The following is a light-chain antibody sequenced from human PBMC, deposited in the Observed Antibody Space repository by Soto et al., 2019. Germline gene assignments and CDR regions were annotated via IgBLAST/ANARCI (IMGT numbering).Light chain of an antibody. CDR1: SSNIESNT. CDR2: INN. J-gene: IGLJ3*02. V-gene: IGLV1-44*01. CDR3: AAWDDSLNAWV. Sequence: QSVLTQPPSASGTPGQRVTISCSGSSSNIESNTVNWYQQLPGTAPKLLIYINNQRPSGVPDRFSGSKSGTSASLAISGLQSEDEADYYCAAWDDSLNAWVFGGGTKLTVL.